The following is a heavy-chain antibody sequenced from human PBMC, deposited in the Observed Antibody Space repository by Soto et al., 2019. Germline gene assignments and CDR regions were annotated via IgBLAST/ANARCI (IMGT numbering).Heavy chain of an antibody. CDR3: ARVVMLAATDYYFDY. CDR2: IYHSGST. Sequence: SETLSLTCAVSSGSISSSNWWTWVRQPPGKGLEWIGEIYHSGSTNYNPSLKSRVTMSVDKSKNQFSLKLNSVTAADTAVYYCARVVMLAATDYYFDYWGQGTLVTVSS. V-gene: IGHV4-4*02. D-gene: IGHD2-15*01. J-gene: IGHJ4*02. CDR1: SGSISSSNW.